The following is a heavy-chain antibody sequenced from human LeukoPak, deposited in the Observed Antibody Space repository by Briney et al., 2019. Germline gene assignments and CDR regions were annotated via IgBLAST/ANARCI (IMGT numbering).Heavy chain of an antibody. J-gene: IGHJ4*02. CDR1: GISLSNYA. CDR2: ISESVGRT. CDR3: AKRGIVIRGILVIGYHQEAYHYDY. D-gene: IGHD3-10*01. Sequence: GGSVKVSCMASGISLSNYAMTWVRQAPGKGLEWISYISESVGRTTYADSVQGRFTISRDTSLNTLYLQMSSLRAEDTAVYFCAKRGIVIRGILVIGYHQEAYHYDYWGQGVLVTVSS. V-gene: IGHV3-23*01.